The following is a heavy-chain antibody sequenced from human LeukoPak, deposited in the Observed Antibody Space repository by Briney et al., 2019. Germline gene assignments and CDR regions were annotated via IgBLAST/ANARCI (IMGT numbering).Heavy chain of an antibody. CDR2: IIPILGIA. D-gene: IGHD2-2*01. CDR3: ARAGESIKRYCSSTSCYGNWFDP. CDR1: GGTFSSYA. V-gene: IGHV1-69*04. Sequence: SVKVSCKASGGTFSSYAIRWVRQAPGQGLEWMGRIIPILGIANYAQKFQGRVTITADKSTSTAYMELSSLRSEDTAVYYCARAGESIKRYCSSTSCYGNWFDPWGQGTLVTVSS. J-gene: IGHJ5*02.